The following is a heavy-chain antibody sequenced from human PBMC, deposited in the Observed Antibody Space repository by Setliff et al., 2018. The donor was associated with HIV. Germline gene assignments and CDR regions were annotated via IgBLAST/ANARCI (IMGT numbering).Heavy chain of an antibody. CDR2: IYTTGST. V-gene: IGHV4-59*11. D-gene: IGHD6-6*01. CDR3: ARVPPEYSSSSQPFDI. Sequence: SETLSLTCTVSGSSISGHFWTWIRQPPGKGLEWIGYIYTTGSTNYNPSLTSRVTISVDTSKNKFSLRMRSVTAADTAVYYCARVPPEYSSSSQPFDIWGQGTKVTV. CDR1: GSSISGHF. J-gene: IGHJ3*02.